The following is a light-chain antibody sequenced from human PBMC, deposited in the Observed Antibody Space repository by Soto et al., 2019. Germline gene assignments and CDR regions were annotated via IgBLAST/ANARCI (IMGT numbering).Light chain of an antibody. J-gene: IGLJ1*01. CDR1: SSDVGSYNF. V-gene: IGLV2-23*01. Sequence: QSVRTQAASLSVSPGQSITISCTGTSSDVGSYNFVSWYQQHPCKSPKFIIYEGTKRPSGVSNRFSGSKSGNTASLTISGLQAEDEADYYCCSYAGDSTPYVFGTGTKVTVL. CDR3: CSYAGDSTPYV. CDR2: EGT.